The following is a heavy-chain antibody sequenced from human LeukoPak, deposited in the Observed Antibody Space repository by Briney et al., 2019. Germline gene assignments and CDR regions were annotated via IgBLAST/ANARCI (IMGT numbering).Heavy chain of an antibody. CDR2: ISSSSYI. Sequence: PGGSLRLSCAASGFTFSSYSMNWVRQAPGKGLEWVSSISSSSYIYYADSVKGRFTVSRDNAKNSLYLQMNSLRAEDTAVYYCARDLVPDAFVVESYGMDVWGQGTTVTVSS. J-gene: IGHJ6*02. CDR1: GFTFSSYS. D-gene: IGHD2-15*01. V-gene: IGHV3-21*01. CDR3: ARDLVPDAFVVESYGMDV.